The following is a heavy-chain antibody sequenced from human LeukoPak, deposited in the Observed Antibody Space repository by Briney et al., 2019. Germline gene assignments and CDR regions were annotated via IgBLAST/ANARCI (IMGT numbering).Heavy chain of an antibody. CDR1: GFTFSSYW. J-gene: IGHJ4*02. CDR3: ARDGPILYHDY. V-gene: IGHV3-7*01. CDR2: IKQDGSEK. D-gene: IGHD2-2*02. Sequence: GGSLRLSCAASGFTFSSYWMSWVRQAPGKGLEWVANIKQDGSEKYYVDSVKGRFTISRDNAKNPLYLQMNSLRAEDTAVYYCARDGPILYHDYWGQGTLVTVSS.